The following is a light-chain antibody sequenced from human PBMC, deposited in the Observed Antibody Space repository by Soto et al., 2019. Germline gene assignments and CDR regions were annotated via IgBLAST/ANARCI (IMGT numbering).Light chain of an antibody. CDR1: QSVGSDY. CDR3: QQRSNWPRT. J-gene: IGKJ1*01. Sequence: GERATLSCRASQSVGSDYLAWYQQKPGQAPRILIFGASGRATGIPDRFSGSVSGTDFTLTISSLEPEDFAVYYCQQRSNWPRTFGQGTKVDIK. CDR2: GAS. V-gene: IGKV3D-20*02.